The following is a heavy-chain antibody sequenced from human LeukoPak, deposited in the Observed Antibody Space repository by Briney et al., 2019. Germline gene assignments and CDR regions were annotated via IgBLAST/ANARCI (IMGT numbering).Heavy chain of an antibody. CDR2: IYTSGST. D-gene: IGHD3-10*01. V-gene: IGHV4-4*09. Sequence: SETLSLTCTVSGGSISSYYWSWIRQPPGKGLEWIGYIYTSGSTNYNPSLKSRVTISVETSKNHFSLELSSVTAADTAVYYCGRRSWGVYYFDYWGQGTLVTVSS. J-gene: IGHJ4*02. CDR3: GRRSWGVYYFDY. CDR1: GGSISSYY.